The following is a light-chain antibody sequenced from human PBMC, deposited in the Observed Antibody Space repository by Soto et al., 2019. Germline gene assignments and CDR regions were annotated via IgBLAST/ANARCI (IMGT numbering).Light chain of an antibody. CDR2: DAS. J-gene: IGKJ2*01. CDR3: QQYGSSPPYT. CDR1: QSVSNSY. V-gene: IGKV3D-20*01. Sequence: EIVLTQSPATLSLSPGDRATLSCGASQSVSNSYLAWYQQKPGLEPRLLIYDASSRATGIPDRFSVSGSGTDFHLTLSRLEPEDFAVYYCQQYGSSPPYTFGQGTKLAIK.